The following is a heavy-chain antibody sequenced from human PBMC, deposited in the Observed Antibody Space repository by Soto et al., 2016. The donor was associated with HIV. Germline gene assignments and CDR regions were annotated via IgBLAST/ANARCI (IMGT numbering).Heavy chain of an antibody. D-gene: IGHD1-7*01. V-gene: IGHV4-61*02. CDR1: GGSISSGSYY. Sequence: QVQLQESGPGLVKPSQTLSLTCTVSGGSISSGSYYWSWIRQPAGKGLEWIGRIYTSGSTNYNPSLKSRVTISVDTSKNQFSLKLSSVTAADTAVYYCARDRGVHWKYEGRPAGRWFDPWGQGNPGSTVSS. CDR3: ARDRGVHWKYEGRPAGRWFDP. J-gene: IGHJ5*02. CDR2: IYTSGST.